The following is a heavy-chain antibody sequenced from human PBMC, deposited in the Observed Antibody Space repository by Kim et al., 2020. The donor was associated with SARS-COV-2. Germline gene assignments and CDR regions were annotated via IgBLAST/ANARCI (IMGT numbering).Heavy chain of an antibody. Sequence: YEQKVQGGVTMTRDTSTSTVYMELSSLRSEDTAVYYCARDVRYYGYFDYWGQGTLVTVSS. D-gene: IGHD3-3*01. CDR3: ARDVRYYGYFDY. V-gene: IGHV1-46*01. J-gene: IGHJ4*02.